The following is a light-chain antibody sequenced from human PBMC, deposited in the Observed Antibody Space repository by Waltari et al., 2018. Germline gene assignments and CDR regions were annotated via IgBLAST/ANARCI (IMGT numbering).Light chain of an antibody. Sequence: DIVMTQTPLSLSVTPGQSASIPCQSSQSRLQRDGKTYLYWYLQKPGQAPQLLISEVSSRFSGVPDRFSGSGSGTDFTLKISRVEAEDVGIYYCMQAVNLLYTFGQGTKLEIK. J-gene: IGKJ2*01. CDR2: EVS. CDR1: QSRLQRDGKTY. V-gene: IGKV2-29*02. CDR3: MQAVNLLYT.